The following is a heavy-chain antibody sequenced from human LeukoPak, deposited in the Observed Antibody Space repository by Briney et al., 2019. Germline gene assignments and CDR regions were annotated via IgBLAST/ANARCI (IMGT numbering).Heavy chain of an antibody. Sequence: SETLSLTCTVSGGSISSYYWSWIRQPAGKGLEWIGRFYTSGSTYYNPSLKSRVTMSVDTSKNQFSLKLSSVTAADTAVYYCAYRIVGVDFDYWGQGTLVTVSS. J-gene: IGHJ4*02. V-gene: IGHV4-4*07. CDR2: FYTSGST. CDR3: AYRIVGVDFDY. CDR1: GGSISSYY. D-gene: IGHD1-26*01.